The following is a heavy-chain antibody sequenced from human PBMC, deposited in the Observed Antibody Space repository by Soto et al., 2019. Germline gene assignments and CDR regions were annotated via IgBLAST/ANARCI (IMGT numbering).Heavy chain of an antibody. CDR2: ISWNSGSI. D-gene: IGHD3-10*01. CDR3: AKDMNPYGSGSIIDY. Sequence: EVQLVESGGGLVQPGRSLRLSCAASGFTFDDYAMHWVRQAPGKGLEWVSGISWNSGSIGYADSVKGRFTISRDNAKNSLYLQMSSLRAEDTALYYCAKDMNPYGSGSIIDYWGQGTLVTVSS. CDR1: GFTFDDYA. J-gene: IGHJ4*02. V-gene: IGHV3-9*01.